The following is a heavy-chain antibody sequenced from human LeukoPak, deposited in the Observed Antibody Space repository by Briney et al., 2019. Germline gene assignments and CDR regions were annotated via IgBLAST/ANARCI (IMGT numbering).Heavy chain of an antibody. V-gene: IGHV1-2*06. J-gene: IGHJ4*02. CDR1: GYTFTGYH. D-gene: IGHD2-2*01. Sequence: GASAKVSCKASGYTFTGYHIHWVRQAPGQGLEWMGRINPNSGDTNYAQKFQGRVTMTRDTSISTAYMELSRLRSDDTAVYYCARDYRSSTSCLFDYWGQGTLVTVSS. CDR3: ARDYRSSTSCLFDY. CDR2: INPNSGDT.